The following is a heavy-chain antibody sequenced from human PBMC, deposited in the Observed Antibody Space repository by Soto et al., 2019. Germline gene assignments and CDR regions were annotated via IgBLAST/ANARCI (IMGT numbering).Heavy chain of an antibody. Sequence: EVQLLESGGGLVQPGGSLRLSCGASGFTFSDHAMTWVRQAPGKGLEWVSSISDDGDSTYYADSVKGRFAVSRDNSKNTLFLHMNSLGAEDTAVYYCAKSLSTAVNYGLDVCGQGTSVTVSS. V-gene: IGHV3-23*01. CDR2: ISDDGDST. D-gene: IGHD2-2*01. CDR1: GFTFSDHA. CDR3: AKSLSTAVNYGLDV. J-gene: IGHJ6*02.